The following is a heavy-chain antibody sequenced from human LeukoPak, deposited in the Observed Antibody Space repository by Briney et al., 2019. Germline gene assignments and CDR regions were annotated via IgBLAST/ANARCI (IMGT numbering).Heavy chain of an antibody. V-gene: IGHV1-2*02. J-gene: IGHJ4*02. D-gene: IGHD3-22*01. CDR3: ARSYYYDSSGSHTLYYDY. CDR1: GYTFTGYY. CDR2: INPSSGGT. Sequence: ASVKVSCKASGYTFTGYYMHWVRQAPGQGLEWMGWINPSSGGTNYAQKFQGRVTMTRDTSISTAYMELSRLRSDDTAVYYCARSYYYDSSGSHTLYYDYWGQGTLVTVSS.